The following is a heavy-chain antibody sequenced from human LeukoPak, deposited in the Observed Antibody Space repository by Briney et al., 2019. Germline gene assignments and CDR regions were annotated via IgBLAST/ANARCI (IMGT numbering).Heavy chain of an antibody. V-gene: IGHV1-46*01. CDR3: ARPLGYCSSTSCYKRDDAFDI. J-gene: IGHJ3*02. CDR1: GYTFTSYY. CDR2: INPSGGST. Sequence: ASVKVSCKASGYTFTSYYMHWVRQAPGQGLEWMGIINPSGGSTSYAQKFQGRVTMTRDTSTSTVYMELSSLRSEDTAVYYCARPLGYCSSTSCYKRDDAFDIWGQGTMVTVSS. D-gene: IGHD2-2*02.